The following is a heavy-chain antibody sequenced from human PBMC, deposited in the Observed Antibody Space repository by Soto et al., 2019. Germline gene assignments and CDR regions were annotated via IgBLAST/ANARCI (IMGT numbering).Heavy chain of an antibody. J-gene: IGHJ3*02. CDR2: ISYDGRNK. D-gene: IGHD3-22*01. V-gene: IGHV3-30*04. CDR3: AREYDSSGYGYDAFDI. Sequence: QVQLVESGGGVVQPGRSLRLSCAASGFIFSTYAMHWVRQAPGKGLGWVTFISYDGRNKYYADSVKDRFTISRDNSKNTLYLLMDSLRTEDTAVYYCAREYDSSGYGYDAFDIWGQGTMVTASS. CDR1: GFIFSTYA.